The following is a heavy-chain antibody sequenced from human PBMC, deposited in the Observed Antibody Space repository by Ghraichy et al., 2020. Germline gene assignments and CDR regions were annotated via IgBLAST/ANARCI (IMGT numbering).Heavy chain of an antibody. CDR2: ISSSSSYI. CDR3: ARDHRPRITMIVGVRGAYYYMDV. CDR1: GFTFSSYS. Sequence: GGSLRLSCAASGFTFSSYSMNWVRQAPGKGLEWVSSISSSSSYIYYADSVKGRFTISRDNAKNSLYLQMNSLRAEDTAVYYCARDHRPRITMIVGVRGAYYYMDVWGKGTTVTVSS. J-gene: IGHJ6*03. D-gene: IGHD3-22*01. V-gene: IGHV3-21*01.